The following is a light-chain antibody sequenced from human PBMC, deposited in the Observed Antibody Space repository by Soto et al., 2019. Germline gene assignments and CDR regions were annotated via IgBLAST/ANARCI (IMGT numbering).Light chain of an antibody. CDR2: GAS. J-gene: IGKJ1*01. Sequence: ETVLTQSPGTLSLSPGERATLSCRASQTIRSNYLAWYRQTPGQAPRLLIYGASNRATGIADRFSGSGSGTYFTLIISRLEPEDFALYYCQQYGSSPWTFGQGTKVESK. V-gene: IGKV3-20*01. CDR1: QTIRSNY. CDR3: QQYGSSPWT.